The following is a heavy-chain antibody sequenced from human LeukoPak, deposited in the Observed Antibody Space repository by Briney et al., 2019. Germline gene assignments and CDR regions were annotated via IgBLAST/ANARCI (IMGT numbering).Heavy chain of an antibody. CDR2: INPSGGST. D-gene: IGHD5-18*01. J-gene: IGHJ6*02. CDR1: GYTFTSYY. V-gene: IGHV1-46*01. CDR3: ARDRDDSGYSYGGYYYYYGMDV. Sequence: ASVKVSCKASGYTFTSYYMHWVRQAPGQGLEWMGIINPSGGSTNYAQKFQGRVTITADESTSTAYMELSSLRSEDTAVYYCARDRDDSGYSYGGYYYYYGMDVWGQGTTVTVSS.